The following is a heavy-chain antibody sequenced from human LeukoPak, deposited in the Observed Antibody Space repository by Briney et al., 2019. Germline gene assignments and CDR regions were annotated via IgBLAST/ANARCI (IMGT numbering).Heavy chain of an antibody. CDR1: GYSFTSYL. J-gene: IGHJ5*02. CDR3: ARSYDFWSGYYNMFDP. Sequence: GESLKISCKGSGYSFTSYLIGWVRQMPGKGLEWMGIIYPGDSDNRYSPSFQSQVTISADKSISTAYLQWSSLKASDTAMYYCARSYDFWSGYYNMFDPWGQGTLVTVSS. D-gene: IGHD3-3*01. V-gene: IGHV5-51*01. CDR2: IYPGDSDN.